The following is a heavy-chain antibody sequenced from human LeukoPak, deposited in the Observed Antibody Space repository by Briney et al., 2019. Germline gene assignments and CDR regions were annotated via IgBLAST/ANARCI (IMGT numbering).Heavy chain of an antibody. CDR2: INPNSGGT. CDR1: GYTFTGYY. D-gene: IGHD2-2*01. CDR3: ARVGSSPARRKKERYYYYYMDV. Sequence: ASVKVSCKASGYTFTGYYMHWVRQAPGQGLEWMGWINPNSGGTNYAQKFQGRVTMTRDTSISTAYMELSSLRSEDTAVYYCARVGSSPARRKKERYYYYYMDVWGKGTTVTVSS. V-gene: IGHV1-2*02. J-gene: IGHJ6*03.